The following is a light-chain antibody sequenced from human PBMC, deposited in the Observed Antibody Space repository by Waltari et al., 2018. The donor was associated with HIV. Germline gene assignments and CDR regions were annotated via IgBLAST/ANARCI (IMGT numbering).Light chain of an antibody. Sequence: QSALTQPASVSGSPGQSITISCTGTSSDGGAYNYVPWYQLHPGKAPKRMIYDVSNRPSGVSDRFSGSKSANTASLTISGLQAEDEAHYYCSSYTSSSTVVFGGGTKLTVL. CDR3: SSYTSSSTVV. V-gene: IGLV2-14*03. J-gene: IGLJ2*01. CDR1: SSDGGAYNY. CDR2: DVS.